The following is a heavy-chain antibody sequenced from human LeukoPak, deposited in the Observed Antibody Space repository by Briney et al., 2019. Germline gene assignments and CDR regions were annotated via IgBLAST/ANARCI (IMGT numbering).Heavy chain of an antibody. CDR3: ARLLWFGELLDFGALGY. V-gene: IGHV5-51*01. CDR1: GYSFTSYW. J-gene: IGHJ4*02. CDR2: IYPGDSDT. D-gene: IGHD3-10*01. Sequence: GESLKISCKGPGYSFTSYWIGWVRQMPGKGLGWMGIIYPGDSDTRYSPSFQGQVTISADKSISTAYLQWSSLKASDTAMYYCARLLWFGELLDFGALGYWGQGTLVTVSS.